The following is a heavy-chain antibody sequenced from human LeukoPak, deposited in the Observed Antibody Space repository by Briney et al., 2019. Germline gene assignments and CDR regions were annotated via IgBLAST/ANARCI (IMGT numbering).Heavy chain of an antibody. V-gene: IGHV4-34*01. CDR2: INHSGST. Sequence: PSETLSLTCAVYGGSFSGYYWSWIRQPPGKGLEWIGEINHSGSTNYNPSLKSRVTISVDTSKNQFSLKLSSVTAADTAVYYCARGWAGGSDAFDIWGRGTMVTVSS. D-gene: IGHD6-19*01. CDR1: GGSFSGYY. J-gene: IGHJ3*02. CDR3: ARGWAGGSDAFDI.